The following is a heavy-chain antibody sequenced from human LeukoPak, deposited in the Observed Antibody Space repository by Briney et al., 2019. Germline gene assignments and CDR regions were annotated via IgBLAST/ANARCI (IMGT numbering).Heavy chain of an antibody. V-gene: IGHV3-30-3*01. Sequence: GGSLRLSCAASGFTFSSYAMHWVRQAPGKGLEWVAVISYDGSNKYYADSVKGRFTISRDNSKNSLYLQMNSLRAEDTAVYYCARSYDGYVRSVDYWGQGALVTVSS. D-gene: IGHD5-24*01. CDR2: ISYDGSNK. CDR1: GFTFSSYA. J-gene: IGHJ4*02. CDR3: ARSYDGYVRSVDY.